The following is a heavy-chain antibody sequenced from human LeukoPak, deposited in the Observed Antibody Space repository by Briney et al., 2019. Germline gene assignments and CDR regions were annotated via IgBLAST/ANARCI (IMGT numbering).Heavy chain of an antibody. CDR2: VNSNSGGT. CDR3: ARVSRWLQFGSLDY. Sequence: ASVKVSCKTSGYRFSDYYMHWVRQAPGQGLEWMGWVNSNSGGTHYAQKFEGRVTMTRDTSISTAYMELSRLKSEDTAVYYCARVSRWLQFGSLDYWGQGTLVTVSS. CDR1: GYRFSDYY. D-gene: IGHD5-24*01. V-gene: IGHV1-2*02. J-gene: IGHJ4*02.